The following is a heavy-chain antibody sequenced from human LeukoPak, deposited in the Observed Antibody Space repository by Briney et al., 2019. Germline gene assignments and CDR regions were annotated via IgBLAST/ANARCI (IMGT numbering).Heavy chain of an antibody. Sequence: ASVKVSCKASGYTFNNHGISWVRQAPGQGLEWMGWISAYNGRSNYAQKFQGRVTTTTDTFTSTAYMDLRSLRSDDTAVYYCAKDSSAYCITTSCQDAFDMWGQGTMVTVSS. J-gene: IGHJ3*02. CDR2: ISAYNGRS. D-gene: IGHD2-2*01. CDR3: AKDSSAYCITTSCQDAFDM. CDR1: GYTFNNHG. V-gene: IGHV1-18*01.